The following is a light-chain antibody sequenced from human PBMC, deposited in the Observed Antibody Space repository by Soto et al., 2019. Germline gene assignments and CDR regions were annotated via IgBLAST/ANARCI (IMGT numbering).Light chain of an antibody. V-gene: IGLV2-23*01. Sequence: QSVLTQPASVSGSPGQSITIFCTGSSSDVGRYNIDSWYQQHPGKAPKLMIYEGSQRPSGVSDRFSGSKSGNTASLTISGLQADDEADYYCCSYAGDRDLIFGGGTKVTVL. J-gene: IGLJ2*01. CDR2: EGS. CDR3: CSYAGDRDLI. CDR1: SSDVGRYNI.